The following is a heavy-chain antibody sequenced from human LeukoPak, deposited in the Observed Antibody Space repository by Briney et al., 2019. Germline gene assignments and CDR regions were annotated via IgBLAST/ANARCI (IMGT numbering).Heavy chain of an antibody. Sequence: GGSLRLSCTASGFTFSRSWMNWIRQAPGKGLEWVANINPDGDGMRFVDSVKGRFTMSRDNAQSSLHLQMNSLRVEDTAFYYCAAWTDRGYSYWGQGVLVTVSS. CDR1: GFTFSRSW. CDR3: AAWTDRGYSY. D-gene: IGHD5-12*01. V-gene: IGHV3-7*01. CDR2: INPDGDGM. J-gene: IGHJ4*02.